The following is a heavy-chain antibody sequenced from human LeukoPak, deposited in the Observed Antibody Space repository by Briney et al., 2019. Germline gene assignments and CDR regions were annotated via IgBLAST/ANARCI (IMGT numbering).Heavy chain of an antibody. J-gene: IGHJ5*02. CDR2: ISGSGGST. Sequence: AGGSLRLSCAASGFTFSSYAMSWVRQAPGKGLEWVSAISGSGGSTYYADSVKGRFTISRDNSKNTLYLQMNSLRAEDTAVYYCAKDAYSSSWYRTNNWFDPWGQGTLVTVSS. CDR1: GFTFSSYA. CDR3: AKDAYSSSWYRTNNWFDP. D-gene: IGHD6-13*01. V-gene: IGHV3-23*01.